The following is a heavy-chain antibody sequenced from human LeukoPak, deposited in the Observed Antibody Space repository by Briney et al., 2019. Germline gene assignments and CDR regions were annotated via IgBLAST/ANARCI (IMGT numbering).Heavy chain of an antibody. Sequence: SETLSLTCTVSGGSISSYYWSWIRQPPGKGLEWIGYIYYSGSTNYNPSLKSRVTISVDTSKNQFSLKLSSVTAADTAVYYCARLFYYDSSGSPDYWGQGTLVTVSS. V-gene: IGHV4-59*08. CDR1: GGSISSYY. CDR2: IYYSGST. D-gene: IGHD3-22*01. CDR3: ARLFYYDSSGSPDY. J-gene: IGHJ4*02.